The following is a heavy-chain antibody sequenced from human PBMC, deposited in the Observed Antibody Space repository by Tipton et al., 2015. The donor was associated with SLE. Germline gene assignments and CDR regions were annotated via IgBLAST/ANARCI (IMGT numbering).Heavy chain of an antibody. J-gene: IGHJ4*02. Sequence: TLSLTCTVSGGPINTFYWAWVRQPAGKGLEWIGRIYTGGNTKYNPPLQSRVSLSVDTSRGQFFLEVRSVTAADTAVYYCVVCSPSSCSYFDYWGQGRLVTVSS. CDR3: VVCSPSSCSYFDY. CDR2: IYTGGNT. D-gene: IGHD2-2*01. V-gene: IGHV4-4*07. CDR1: GGPINTFY.